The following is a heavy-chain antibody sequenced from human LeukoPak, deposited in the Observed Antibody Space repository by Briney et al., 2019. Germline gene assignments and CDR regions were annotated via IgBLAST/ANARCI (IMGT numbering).Heavy chain of an antibody. V-gene: IGHV4-34*01. CDR1: GGSFSGYY. CDR2: INHSGST. Sequence: SETLSLTCAVYGGSFSGYYWSWIRQPPGKGLEWIGEINHSGSTNYNPSLKSRVTISVDTSKNQFSLKLSSVTAADTAVYHCAREVGDPSFDYWGQGTLVTVSS. CDR3: AREVGDPSFDY. J-gene: IGHJ4*02. D-gene: IGHD4-17*01.